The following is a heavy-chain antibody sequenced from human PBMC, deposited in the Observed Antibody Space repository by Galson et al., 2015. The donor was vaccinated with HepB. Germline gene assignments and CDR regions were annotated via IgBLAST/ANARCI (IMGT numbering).Heavy chain of an antibody. CDR2: FDPDEGET. D-gene: IGHD3-9*01. J-gene: IGHJ5*01. V-gene: IGHV1-24*01. Sequence: SVKVSCKVSGYTLTELSMHWVRQAPGKGLQWMGRFDPDEGETLCAQNFQGRVTMTEDTSTDTAYMELSSLRSEDTAVYYCATDLGSFRFFDSPGLDSWGQGTLATVSS. CDR3: ATDLGSFRFFDSPGLDS. CDR1: GYTLTELS.